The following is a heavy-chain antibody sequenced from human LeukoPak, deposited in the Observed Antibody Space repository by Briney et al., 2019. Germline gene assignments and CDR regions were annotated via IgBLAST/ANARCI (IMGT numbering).Heavy chain of an antibody. Sequence: GGSLRLSCAASGFAFSSYAMSWVRQAPGKGLEWVSAISGSGGSTYYADSVKGRFTISRDNSKNTLYLQMNSLRAEDTAVYYCAKRDYGDYGIDYWGQGTLVTVSS. D-gene: IGHD4-17*01. CDR2: ISGSGGST. CDR3: AKRDYGDYGIDY. CDR1: GFAFSSYA. V-gene: IGHV3-23*01. J-gene: IGHJ4*02.